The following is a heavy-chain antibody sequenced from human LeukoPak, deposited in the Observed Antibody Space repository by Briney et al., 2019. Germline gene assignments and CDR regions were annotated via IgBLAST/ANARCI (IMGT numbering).Heavy chain of an antibody. V-gene: IGHV3-23*01. J-gene: IGHJ3*02. CDR3: AKCMAVADDTFDI. Sequence: GGSLRLSCAASEFTFSSYAMSWVRQAPGRGLEWVSAISGSGGSTYYADSVKGRFTISRDNSKNTLYQRMNGLRAEDTAVYYCAKCMAVADDTFDIWGQGTMVTVSS. CDR1: EFTFSSYA. D-gene: IGHD6-19*01. CDR2: ISGSGGST.